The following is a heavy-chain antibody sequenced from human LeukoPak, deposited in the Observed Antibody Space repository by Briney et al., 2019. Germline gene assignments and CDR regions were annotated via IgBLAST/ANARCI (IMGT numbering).Heavy chain of an antibody. CDR3: ARESSYCSSISCYNGEANWFDP. D-gene: IGHD2-2*02. V-gene: IGHV1-2*02. J-gene: IGHJ5*02. CDR2: INPNSGGT. Sequence: GASVKVSCKASGYTFTGYYMHWVRQAPGQGLEWMGWINPNSGGTNYAQKFQGRVTMTRDTSISTAYMELSRLRSDDTAVYYCARESSYCSSISCYNGEANWFDPWGQGTLVTVSS. CDR1: GYTFTGYY.